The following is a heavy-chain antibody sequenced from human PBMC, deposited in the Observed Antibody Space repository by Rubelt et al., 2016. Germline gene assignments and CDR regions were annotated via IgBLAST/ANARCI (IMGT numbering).Heavy chain of an antibody. J-gene: IGHJ4*02. CDR3: ARHGRRCFDL. CDR1: GFTFTNYW. CDR2: IKNDGSEN. V-gene: IGHV3-7*03. Sequence: EVQLEESGGGLVQPGGSLRLSCAASGFTFTNYWMAWVRQAPGKGLEWVANIKNDGSENYYVESVKGRFTVSKDKAKNSLHLQMNSLRTEDTAGYYCARHGRRCFDLWGQGTLVTVSS.